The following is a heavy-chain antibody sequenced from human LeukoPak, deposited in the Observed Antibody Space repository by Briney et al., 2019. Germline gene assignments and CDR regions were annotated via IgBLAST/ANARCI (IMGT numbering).Heavy chain of an antibody. V-gene: IGHV1-69*05. CDR1: GGTFSSYA. D-gene: IGHD6-19*01. J-gene: IGHJ4*02. CDR2: IIPIFGTA. CDR3: ARVTHGTYSSGWYVLDY. Sequence: SVKVSCKASGGTFSSYAISWVRQAPGQGLEWMGGIIPIFGTANYAQKFQGRVTITTDESTSTAYMELSSLRSEDTAVYYCARVTHGTYSSGWYVLDYWGQGTLVTVSS.